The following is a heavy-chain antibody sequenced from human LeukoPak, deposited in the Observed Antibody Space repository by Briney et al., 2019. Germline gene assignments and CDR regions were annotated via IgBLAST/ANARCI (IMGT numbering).Heavy chain of an antibody. CDR3: AREGSSSWYIGIDY. CDR2: INQDGSAK. V-gene: IGHV3-7*03. CDR1: GFTFSSYW. D-gene: IGHD6-13*01. Sequence: GGSLRLSCAASGFTFSSYWMSWVRQAPGKGLEWVANINQDGSAKYYVDSVKGRFTISRDNVKNSLYLQMNSLRAEDTAVYYCAREGSSSWYIGIDYWGQGTLVTVSS. J-gene: IGHJ4*02.